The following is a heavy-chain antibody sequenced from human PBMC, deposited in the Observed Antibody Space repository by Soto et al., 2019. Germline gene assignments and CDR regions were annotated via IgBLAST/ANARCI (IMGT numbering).Heavy chain of an antibody. V-gene: IGHV1-18*04. CDR3: ARESGVVVIVKGEFEF. Sequence: VQLVQSGAEVKKPGASVMVSCKASGYTFSRYSISWVRQAPGQGLEWMGWISGNNGKTHYAQKFQDRVNMTTDTSTNTAHMELRSLRSDDTAVYYCARESGVVVIVKGEFEFWGQGTLVTVST. J-gene: IGHJ4*02. D-gene: IGHD3-3*01. CDR2: ISGNNGKT. CDR1: GYTFSRYS.